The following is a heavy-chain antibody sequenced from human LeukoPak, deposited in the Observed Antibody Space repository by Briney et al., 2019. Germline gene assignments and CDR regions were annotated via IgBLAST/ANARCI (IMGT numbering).Heavy chain of an antibody. D-gene: IGHD2-15*01. J-gene: IGHJ3*02. V-gene: IGHV3-23*01. CDR1: GFTFSSYA. CDR2: ISGSGGST. Sequence: GGSLRLSCAASGFTFSSYAMSWVRQAPGKGLEWVSAISGSGGSTYYADSVKGRFTISRDNAKNSLYLQMNSLRAEDTALYYCAKGLVVVAAIGAFDIWGQGTMVTVSS. CDR3: AKGLVVVAAIGAFDI.